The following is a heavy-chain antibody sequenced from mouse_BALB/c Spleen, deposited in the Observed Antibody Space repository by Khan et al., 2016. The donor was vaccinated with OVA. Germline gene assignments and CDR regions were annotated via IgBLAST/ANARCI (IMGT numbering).Heavy chain of an antibody. Sequence: QIQLVQSGAELARPGASVKMSCKASGYTFTTYTMHWVKQRPGQGLEWIGYINPSNGYTNYNQKFKDKSTLTADKSSSTAYMQLSSLTSDYSAVYYCAREGAYYRSDGWFSYWGQGTLGTVSA. CDR1: GYTFTTYT. V-gene: IGHV1-4*01. CDR3: AREGAYYRSDGWFSY. J-gene: IGHJ3*01. D-gene: IGHD2-14*01. CDR2: INPSNGYT.